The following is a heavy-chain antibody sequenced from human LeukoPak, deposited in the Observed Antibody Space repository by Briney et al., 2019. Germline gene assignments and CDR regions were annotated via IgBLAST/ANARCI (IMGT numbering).Heavy chain of an antibody. CDR3: ARRSYDSFDI. Sequence: PSETLSLTCTVSGYSISSGYYWGWIRQPPGKGLEWIGSIYHSGSTYYNPSLKSRVTISVDTSKNQFSLKLSSVTAADTAVYYCARRSYDSFDIWGQGTMVTVSS. CDR1: GYSISSGYY. J-gene: IGHJ3*02. CDR2: IYHSGST. D-gene: IGHD1-26*01. V-gene: IGHV4-38-2*02.